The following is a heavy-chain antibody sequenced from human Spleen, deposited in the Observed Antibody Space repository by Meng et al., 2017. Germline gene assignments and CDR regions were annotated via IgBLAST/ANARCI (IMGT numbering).Heavy chain of an antibody. Sequence: ASVKVSCKAFGYTFTRFGISWVRQAPGQGLERMGWISGYNGNTNYAQKFQGRVTMTTDTSTSTAYMELRSLRSDDTAVYYCVREGAAGTIDYWGHGTLVTVSS. V-gene: IGHV1-18*01. CDR3: VREGAAGTIDY. D-gene: IGHD1/OR15-1a*01. CDR1: GYTFTRFG. J-gene: IGHJ4*01. CDR2: ISGYNGNT.